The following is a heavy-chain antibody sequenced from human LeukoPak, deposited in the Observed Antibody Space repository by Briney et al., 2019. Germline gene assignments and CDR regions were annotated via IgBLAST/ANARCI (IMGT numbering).Heavy chain of an antibody. Sequence: GGSLRLSCAASGFTFSSYAMSWVRQAPGKGLEWVSAISGSGGSTYYADSVKGRFTISRDNSKYTLYLQMNSLRAEDTAVYYCAKDYRITIFGVVTNDYWGQGTLVTVSS. CDR1: GFTFSSYA. CDR2: ISGSGGST. V-gene: IGHV3-23*01. J-gene: IGHJ4*02. D-gene: IGHD3-3*01. CDR3: AKDYRITIFGVVTNDY.